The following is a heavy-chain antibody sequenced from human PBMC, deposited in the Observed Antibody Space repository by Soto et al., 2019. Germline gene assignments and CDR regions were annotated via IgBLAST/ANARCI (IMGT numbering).Heavy chain of an antibody. V-gene: IGHV4-38-2*01. CDR2: IYLAGTS. CDR3: ARVRRIGMSGSPGDS. Sequence: PSETRSLTCDVSGSATTSGSYGAWIRQPPGQRLEWIGNIYLAGTSPYNPALRTRATMYVETSKNQFSLRLSSVPAADTAVFYCARVRRIGMSGSPGDSWGQGTQVTVSS. J-gene: IGHJ4*02. D-gene: IGHD3-10*01. CDR1: GSATTSGSY.